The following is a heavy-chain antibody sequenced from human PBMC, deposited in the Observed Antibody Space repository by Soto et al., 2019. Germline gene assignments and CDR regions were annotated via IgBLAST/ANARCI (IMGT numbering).Heavy chain of an antibody. V-gene: IGHV4-30-4*01. CDR2: IYYSGST. Sequence: SETLSLTCTVSGGSISSGDYYWSWIRQPPGKGLEWIGYIYYSGSTYYNPSLKSRVTISVDTSKNQFSLKLSSVTAADTAVYYCARAGKGILYYYGMDVWAKGPRSPSP. D-gene: IGHD5-18*01. J-gene: IGHJ6*02. CDR3: ARAGKGILYYYGMDV. CDR1: GGSISSGDYY.